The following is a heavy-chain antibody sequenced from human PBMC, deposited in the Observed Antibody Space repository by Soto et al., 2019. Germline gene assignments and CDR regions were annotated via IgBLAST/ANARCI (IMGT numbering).Heavy chain of an antibody. Sequence: PSETLSLTCTVSGDSISSSNYFWGWIRQPPGKGLEWIGTIFYSGSTYYNTSLKSRVTISVDTSKNQISLKLTSVTAADTALYYCARRYGWLYFDYWGQGSLVTVSS. CDR1: GDSISSSNYF. CDR2: IFYSGST. CDR3: ARRYGWLYFDY. J-gene: IGHJ4*02. D-gene: IGHD3-10*01. V-gene: IGHV4-39*01.